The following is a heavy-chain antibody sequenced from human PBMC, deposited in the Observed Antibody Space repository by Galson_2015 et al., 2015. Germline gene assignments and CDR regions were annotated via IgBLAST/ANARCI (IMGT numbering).Heavy chain of an antibody. CDR1: GFTFSDYY. D-gene: IGHD2-15*01. V-gene: IGHV3-11*01. CDR3: AREGALYCSGGSCYSGYFDY. J-gene: IGHJ4*02. Sequence: SLRLSCAASGFTFSDYYMSWLRQAPGKGLEWVSYISSSGSTIYYADSVKGRFTISRDNAKNPLYLQMNSLRAEDTAVYYCAREGALYCSGGSCYSGYFDYWGQGTLVTVSS. CDR2: ISSSGSTI.